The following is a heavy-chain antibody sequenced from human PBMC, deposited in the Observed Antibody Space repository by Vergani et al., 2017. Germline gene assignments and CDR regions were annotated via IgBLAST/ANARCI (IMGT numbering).Heavy chain of an antibody. CDR1: GFTLSNYD. CDR2: IQFDGSNQ. Sequence: QVQLVESGGGVVQRGGSLRLSCATSGFTLSNYDMQWIRQGPGKGLEFVAFIQFDGSNQYYADSVKGRFTLSRDFSKNTLYLQMNRLRTDYTATYYCAKHFRGWGIDYWGQGTQVIVSS. CDR3: AKHFRGWGIDY. J-gene: IGHJ4*02. V-gene: IGHV3-30*02. D-gene: IGHD3-16*01.